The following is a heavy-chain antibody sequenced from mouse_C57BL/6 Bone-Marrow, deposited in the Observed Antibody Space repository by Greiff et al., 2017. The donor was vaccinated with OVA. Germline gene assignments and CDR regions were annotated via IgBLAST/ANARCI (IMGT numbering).Heavy chain of an antibody. V-gene: IGHV1-7*01. Sequence: QVQLKESGAELAKPGASVKLSCKASGYTFTSYWMHWVNQRPGQGLEWIGYINPSSGYTKYNQKFKDKATLTADKSSSTAYMQLSSLTYEDSAVYYCARTYYSNYRWFAYWGQGTLVTVSA. D-gene: IGHD2-5*01. J-gene: IGHJ3*01. CDR2: INPSSGYT. CDR3: ARTYYSNYRWFAY. CDR1: GYTFTSYW.